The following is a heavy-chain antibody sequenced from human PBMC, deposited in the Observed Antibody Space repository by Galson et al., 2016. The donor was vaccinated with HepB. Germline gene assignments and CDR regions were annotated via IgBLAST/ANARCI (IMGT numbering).Heavy chain of an antibody. CDR1: GYTSSAHY. CDR3: VRWVSGAADY. V-gene: IGHV3-72*01. Sequence: SLRLSCAASGYTSSAHYMDWVRQATRKGLEWVGRTRNRRNSFITEYAAPVRGRFTISRDDSKNSVYLQMNSLKTEDTAVYYCVRWVSGAADYWGQGALVTVSS. J-gene: IGHJ4*02. D-gene: IGHD5/OR15-5a*01. CDR2: TRNRRNSFIT.